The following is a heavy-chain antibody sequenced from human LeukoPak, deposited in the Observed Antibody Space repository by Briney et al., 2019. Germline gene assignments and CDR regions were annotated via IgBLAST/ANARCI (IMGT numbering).Heavy chain of an antibody. V-gene: IGHV3-64*01. CDR3: ASGLNLWELLDY. Sequence: GGSLRLSCAASGFTFSSYAMHWVRQAPGKGLEYVSGISSNGDSTYHANSVKGRFTISRDNSNNTLYLQMGGLRTDDMAVYYCASGLNLWELLDYWGQGTLVTVSS. D-gene: IGHD1-26*01. CDR1: GFTFSSYA. CDR2: ISSNGDST. J-gene: IGHJ4*02.